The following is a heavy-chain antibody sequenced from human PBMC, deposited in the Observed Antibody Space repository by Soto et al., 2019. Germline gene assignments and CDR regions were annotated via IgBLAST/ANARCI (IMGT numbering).Heavy chain of an antibody. J-gene: IGHJ4*02. Sequence: GASVKVSCKASGYTFTSYAMHWVRQAPGQRLEWMGWINAGNGNTKYSQKFQGRVTITRDTSASTAYMELSSLRSEDTAVYYCARKDIVLMVHARPFDYWGQGTLVTVSS. CDR3: ARKDIVLMVHARPFDY. D-gene: IGHD2-8*01. CDR1: GYTFTSYA. V-gene: IGHV1-3*01. CDR2: INAGNGNT.